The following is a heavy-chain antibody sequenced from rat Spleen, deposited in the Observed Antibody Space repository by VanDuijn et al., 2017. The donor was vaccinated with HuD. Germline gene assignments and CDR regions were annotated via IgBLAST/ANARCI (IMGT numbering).Heavy chain of an antibody. D-gene: IGHD1-12*02. CDR3: TRDADDSSLFDY. CDR1: GFTFSEYW. V-gene: IGHV5-31*01. CDR2: ITNIGGTI. Sequence: EVQLVESGGGLVQPGRSLKLSCVASGFTFSEYWMTWIRQAPGKGLEWVASITNIGGTIYYADSVKGRFTMSRDNAKSTLYLQMNSLRSEDTATYFCTRDADDSSLFDYWGQGLMVTVSS. J-gene: IGHJ2*01.